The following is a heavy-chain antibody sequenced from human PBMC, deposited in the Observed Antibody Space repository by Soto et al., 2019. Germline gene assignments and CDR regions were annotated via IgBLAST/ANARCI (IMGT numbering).Heavy chain of an antibody. Sequence: GESLKISCKVSGYRFTTHCISWVRQMPGKDLEWMGIIYPGDSDTRYSPSFQGQVTISADKSLRTAYLQWTSLKASDTALYYCARTRSFTLGFYYDGMDVWGQGTTVTVSS. CDR1: GYRFTTHC. J-gene: IGHJ6*02. V-gene: IGHV5-51*01. CDR3: ARTRSFTLGFYYDGMDV. D-gene: IGHD6-6*01. CDR2: IYPGDSDT.